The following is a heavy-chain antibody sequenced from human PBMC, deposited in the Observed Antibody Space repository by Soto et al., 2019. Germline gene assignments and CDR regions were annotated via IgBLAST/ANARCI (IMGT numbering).Heavy chain of an antibody. CDR2: ILWNGGTT. CDR1: GFSFDGYA. D-gene: IGHD2-2*01. J-gene: IGHJ5*02. CDR3: ARGRFCSSSSCCFDP. V-gene: IGHV3-20*04. Sequence: EVQLVESGGTVVRPGGSLRLSCVASGFSFDGYAMSWVRQAPGKGLEWVSGILWNGGTTGYADSVKGRFTISRDMAKNSLYLEMNSLRVEDTALYYCARGRFCSSSSCCFDPWGQGTLVIVSS.